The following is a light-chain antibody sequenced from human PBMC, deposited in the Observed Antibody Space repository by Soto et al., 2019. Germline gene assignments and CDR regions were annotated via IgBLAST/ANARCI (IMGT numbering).Light chain of an antibody. CDR1: ETVAGSY. Sequence: EIVLTQSPGTLSLSPGERATLSCRASETVAGSYLAWYQQKPGQAPRLLIHGASTRATGIADRFSGSGSGIDFTLTISRLEPEDFAVYYCQLYGTSPKTFGQGTKVEI. V-gene: IGKV3-20*01. CDR2: GAS. J-gene: IGKJ1*01. CDR3: QLYGTSPKT.